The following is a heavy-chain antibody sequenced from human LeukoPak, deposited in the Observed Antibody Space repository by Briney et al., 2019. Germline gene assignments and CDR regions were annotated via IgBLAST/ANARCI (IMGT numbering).Heavy chain of an antibody. CDR1: GFTFRSYA. J-gene: IGHJ4*02. V-gene: IGHV3-23*01. Sequence: GGSLRLSCAASGFTFRSYAMSWVRQAPGKGLEWVSDISASSGSTYYADSVKGRFTISRDNSKNTLYLQMNSLRAEDTAVYYCAKKETTVTTFFENWGQGTLVTVSS. CDR3: AKKETTVTTFFEN. D-gene: IGHD4-17*01. CDR2: ISASSGST.